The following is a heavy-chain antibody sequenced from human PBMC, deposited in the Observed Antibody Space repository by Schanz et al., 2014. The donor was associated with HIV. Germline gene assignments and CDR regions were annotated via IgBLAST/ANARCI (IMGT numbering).Heavy chain of an antibody. J-gene: IGHJ6*02. Sequence: EVQLGESGGGLVQPGRSLRLSCAASGFTFDDYAMHWVRQVPGKGLEWVSGITWNSITIDYADSVKGRFTISRDNAKNSLYLQMNSLRAEDTALYYCAKAKSPWTFYYYGMDVWGQGTTVTVSS. CDR2: ITWNSITI. V-gene: IGHV3-9*01. CDR1: GFTFDDYA. CDR3: AKAKSPWTFYYYGMDV.